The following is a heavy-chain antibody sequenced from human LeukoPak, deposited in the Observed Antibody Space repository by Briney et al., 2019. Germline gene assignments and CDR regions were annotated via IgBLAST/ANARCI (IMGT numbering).Heavy chain of an antibody. CDR1: GGSFSGYY. J-gene: IGHJ4*02. V-gene: IGHV4-34*01. Sequence: SQTLSLTCAVYGGSFSGYYWSWIRQPPGKGLEWIGEINHSGSTNYNPSLKSRVTISVDTSKNQFSLKLSSVTAADTAVYYCARVSRGATIRGALDYWGQGTLVTVSS. CDR2: INHSGST. D-gene: IGHD5-12*01. CDR3: ARVSRGATIRGALDY.